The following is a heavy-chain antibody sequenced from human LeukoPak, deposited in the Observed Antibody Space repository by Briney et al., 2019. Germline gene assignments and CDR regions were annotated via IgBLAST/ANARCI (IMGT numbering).Heavy chain of an antibody. CDR3: ARRNYDILTGYYIGDYYYYYMDV. V-gene: IGHV4-59*12. D-gene: IGHD3-9*01. J-gene: IGHJ6*03. CDR1: GDFITAYY. CDR2: IYYSGST. Sequence: SETLSLTCTVSGDFITAYYWSWIRQPPGKGLEWIGYIYYSGSTYYNPSLKSRVTISVDTSKNQFSLKLSSVTAADTAVYYCARRNYDILTGYYIGDYYYYYMDVWGKGTTVTVSS.